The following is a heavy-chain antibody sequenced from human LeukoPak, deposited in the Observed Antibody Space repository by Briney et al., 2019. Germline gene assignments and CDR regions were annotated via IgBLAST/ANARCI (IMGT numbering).Heavy chain of an antibody. CDR1: GGTFSSYA. D-gene: IGHD2-15*01. CDR2: IIPIFGTA. CDR3: ARGAWCSGGSCYSELNYYYYMDV. V-gene: IGHV1-69*05. J-gene: IGHJ6*03. Sequence: SAKVSCKASGGTFSSYAISWVRQAPGQGLEWMGGIIPIFGTANYAQKFKGRVTITTDESTSTAYMELSSLRSEDTAVYYCARGAWCSGGSCYSELNYYYYMDVWGKGTTVTVSS.